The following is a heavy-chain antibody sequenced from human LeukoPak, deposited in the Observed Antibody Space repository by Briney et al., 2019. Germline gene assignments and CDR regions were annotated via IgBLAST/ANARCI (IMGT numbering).Heavy chain of an antibody. D-gene: IGHD6-19*01. CDR3: ARGGSSSGWLYYFDY. Sequence: ASVKVSCKASGYTFTGYYIHWVRQAPGQGLEWMGWINPNSGGTNYAQKFQGRVTMTRDTSISTAYMELSRLRSDDTAVYYCARGGSSSGWLYYFDYWGQGTLVTVSS. V-gene: IGHV1-2*02. CDR1: GYTFTGYY. J-gene: IGHJ4*02. CDR2: INPNSGGT.